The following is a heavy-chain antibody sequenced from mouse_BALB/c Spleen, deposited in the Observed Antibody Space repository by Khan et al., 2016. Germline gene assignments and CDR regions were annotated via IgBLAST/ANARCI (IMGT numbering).Heavy chain of an antibody. D-gene: IGHD1-1*01. CDR2: IFPGDDFT. Sequence: QVQLQQSGAELVQPGASVKLSCKTSGYTFTSYDINWVRQRPEQGLEWIGWIFPGDDFTRYNEKFKGKATLTTDKSSSTAYMQLSRLTSEDSAVYFCARETVVSRYYFDYWGKGTTLTVSS. V-gene: IGHV1-85*01. CDR1: GYTFTSYD. CDR3: ARETVVSRYYFDY. J-gene: IGHJ2*01.